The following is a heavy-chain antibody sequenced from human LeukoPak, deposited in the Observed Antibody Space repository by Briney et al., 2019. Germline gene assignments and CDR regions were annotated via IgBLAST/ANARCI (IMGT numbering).Heavy chain of an antibody. D-gene: IGHD5-24*01. Sequence: SETLSLTCTVSGGSISSYYWSWIRQPPGKGLEWIGYIYYSGSTNYNPSLKSRVTISVDTSKNQFSLKLSSVTAADTAVYYCARGSRDGYNPDYWGQGTLVTVSS. V-gene: IGHV4-59*01. CDR2: IYYSGST. J-gene: IGHJ4*02. CDR3: ARGSRDGYNPDY. CDR1: GGSISSYY.